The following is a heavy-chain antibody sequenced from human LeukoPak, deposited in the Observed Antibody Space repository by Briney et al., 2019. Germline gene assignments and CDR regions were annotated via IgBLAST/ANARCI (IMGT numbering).Heavy chain of an antibody. J-gene: IGHJ4*02. Sequence: PGGSLRLTCAAPGFTFSDHYIDWVRQAPGKGLEWVGRSRNKANSYSTEYAASVTGRFTISRDESKNALSLQMNSLKTEDTAVYYCARVFRSGIFYFDSWGQGTLATVSS. CDR3: ARVFRSGIFYFDS. CDR2: SRNKANSYST. D-gene: IGHD3-10*01. V-gene: IGHV3-72*01. CDR1: GFTFSDHY.